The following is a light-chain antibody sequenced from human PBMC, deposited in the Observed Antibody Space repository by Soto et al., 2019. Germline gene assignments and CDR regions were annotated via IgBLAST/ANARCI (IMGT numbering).Light chain of an antibody. Sequence: QSVLTQPPSVSAAPGQKVTISCSGSSSNIGNTYVSWYQQLPGTAPKLLICDNDQRPSGIPDRFSGSKSGTSATLAITGLQAGDEADYYCGAWDTSLNAEVFGGGTKLTVL. CDR1: SSNIGNTY. CDR2: DND. CDR3: GAWDTSLNAEV. J-gene: IGLJ2*01. V-gene: IGLV1-51*01.